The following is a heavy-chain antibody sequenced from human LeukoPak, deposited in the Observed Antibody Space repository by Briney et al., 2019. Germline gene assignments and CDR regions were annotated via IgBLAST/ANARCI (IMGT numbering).Heavy chain of an antibody. V-gene: IGHV1-2*02. D-gene: IGHD2-15*01. CDR1: GYTFTGYY. Sequence: GASVKVSCKASGYTFTGYYMHWVRQAPGQGLEWMGWINPNSGGTNYAQKFQGRVTMTRDTSISTAYMELSRLRSDDTAVYYCARVGGVGYCSGGSCYAIDYWGQGTLVTVFS. CDR2: INPNSGGT. J-gene: IGHJ4*02. CDR3: ARVGGVGYCSGGSCYAIDY.